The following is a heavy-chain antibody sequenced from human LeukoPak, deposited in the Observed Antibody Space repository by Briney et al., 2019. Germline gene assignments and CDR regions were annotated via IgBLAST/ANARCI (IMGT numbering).Heavy chain of an antibody. CDR1: GGSFSGYY. CDR2: INYSGST. Sequence: SETLSLTCAVYGGSFSGYYWSWIRQPPGKGLEWIGEINYSGSTNYNPSLKSRVTISVDTSKNQFSLKLSSVTAADTAVYYCARDPMVRGVIGYWGQGTLVTVSS. D-gene: IGHD3-10*01. CDR3: ARDPMVRGVIGY. V-gene: IGHV4-34*01. J-gene: IGHJ4*02.